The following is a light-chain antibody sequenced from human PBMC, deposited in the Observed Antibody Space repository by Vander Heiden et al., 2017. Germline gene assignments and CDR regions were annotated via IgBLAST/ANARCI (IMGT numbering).Light chain of an antibody. CDR1: QDISNY. V-gene: IGKV1-33*01. Sequence: DIQMPQSPSSLSASVGDRVTITCQASQDISNYLNWYQQKPGKAPKLLIYDASNLETGVPSRFSGSGSGTDFTFTISRLQPEDIATYYCQQVDNLPITFGQGTQLEIK. CDR2: DAS. J-gene: IGKJ5*01. CDR3: QQVDNLPIT.